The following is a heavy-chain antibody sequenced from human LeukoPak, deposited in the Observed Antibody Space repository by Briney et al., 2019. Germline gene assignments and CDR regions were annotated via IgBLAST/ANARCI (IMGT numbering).Heavy chain of an antibody. D-gene: IGHD3-10*01. V-gene: IGHV1-69*05. Sequence: SVKVSCKASGYTFTSYGISWVRQAPGQGLEWMGGIIPIFGTANYAQKFQGRVTITTDESTSTAYMELSSLRSEDTAVYYCAREIGSDYYYMDVWGKGTTVTVSS. CDR1: GYTFTSYG. CDR2: IIPIFGTA. J-gene: IGHJ6*03. CDR3: AREIGSDYYYMDV.